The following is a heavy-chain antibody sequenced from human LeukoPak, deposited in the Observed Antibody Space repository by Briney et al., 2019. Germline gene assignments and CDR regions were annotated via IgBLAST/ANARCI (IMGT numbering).Heavy chain of an antibody. V-gene: IGHV3-30*18. D-gene: IGHD6-13*01. CDR2: MSYNGNNK. CDR1: GFMFSRYG. CDR3: AKDRDVAAAAYYFDY. Sequence: GGSLRLSCAASGFMFSRYGMHWVRQAPGKGLEWVAVMSYNGNNKYYGDDVEGRFTISRDNSKNTLYLQMNSLRTEDTAVYYCAKDRDVAAAAYYFDYWGQGTLVTVSS. J-gene: IGHJ4*02.